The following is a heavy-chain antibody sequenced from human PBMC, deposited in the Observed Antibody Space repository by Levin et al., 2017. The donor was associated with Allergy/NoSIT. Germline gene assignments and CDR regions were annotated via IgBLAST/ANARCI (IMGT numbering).Heavy chain of an antibody. Sequence: SQTLSLTCTVSGGSISSYYWSWIRQPPGKGLEWLGYIYYSGSTKYNPSLKSRVTISVDTSKNQFSLKLSSVTAADTAVYYCARQLALRYTSSWGWFDPWGQGTLVTVSS. D-gene: IGHD6-13*01. V-gene: IGHV4-59*08. CDR2: IYYSGST. CDR1: GGSISSYY. J-gene: IGHJ5*02. CDR3: ARQLALRYTSSWGWFDP.